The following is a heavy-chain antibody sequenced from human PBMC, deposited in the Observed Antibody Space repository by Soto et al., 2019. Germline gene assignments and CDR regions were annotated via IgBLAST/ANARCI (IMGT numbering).Heavy chain of an antibody. CDR2: ISSSSSYI. Sequence: GGSLRLSCAASGFTFSSYSMNWVRQAPGKGLEWVSSISSSSSYIYYADSVKGRFTISRDNAKNSLYLQMNSLRAEDTAVYYCTRGQWYSDVVVVAAATVGDCYYYGMDVWGQGTTVTVSS. V-gene: IGHV3-21*01. D-gene: IGHD2-2*01. CDR1: GFTFSSYS. J-gene: IGHJ6*02. CDR3: TRGQWYSDVVVVAAATVGDCYYYGMDV.